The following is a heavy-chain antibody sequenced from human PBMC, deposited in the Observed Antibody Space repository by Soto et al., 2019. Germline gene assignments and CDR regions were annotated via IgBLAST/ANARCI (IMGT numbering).Heavy chain of an antibody. CDR2: INGGSGKT. D-gene: IGHD1-26*01. CDR1: GFTFTLYS. J-gene: IGHJ3*02. CDR3: ARYSGNYQDAFDI. Sequence: VKVSCKASGFTFTLYSMHWVRQAPGQRLEWMGWINGGSGKTKYSQKFQGRVTIARDTSASTAYMEVSSLRSEDTAVYYCARYSGNYQDAFDIWGQGTMVTVSS. V-gene: IGHV1-3*01.